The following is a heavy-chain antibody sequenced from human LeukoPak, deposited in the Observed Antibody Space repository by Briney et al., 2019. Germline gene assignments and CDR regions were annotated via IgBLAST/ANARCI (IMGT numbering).Heavy chain of an antibody. D-gene: IGHD3-10*01. J-gene: IGHJ4*02. CDR2: ISAGGGEST. Sequence: GGSLRLSCAASGFTFSYSAMSWVRQAPGRGLECVSVISAGGGESTYYADSVKGRFTISRDDSKSTLYLQMNSLKAEDAAVYYCSRTLWTYNYYFDSWGQGTLSPSPQ. CDR3: SRTLWTYNYYFDS. CDR1: GFTFSYSA. V-gene: IGHV3-23*01.